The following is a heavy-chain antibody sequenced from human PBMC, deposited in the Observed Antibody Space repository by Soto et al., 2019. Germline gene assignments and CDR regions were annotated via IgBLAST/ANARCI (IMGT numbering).Heavy chain of an antibody. D-gene: IGHD1-1*01. Sequence: SETLSLTCTVSGGSISSYYWSWIRQPPGKGLEWIGYIYYSGSTNYNPSLKSRVTISVDTSKNQFSLKLSSVTAADTAVYYCARQGFVGTGTDSWWFDPWGQGTLVTVSS. CDR1: GGSISSYY. CDR3: ARQGFVGTGTDSWWFDP. V-gene: IGHV4-59*08. CDR2: IYYSGST. J-gene: IGHJ5*02.